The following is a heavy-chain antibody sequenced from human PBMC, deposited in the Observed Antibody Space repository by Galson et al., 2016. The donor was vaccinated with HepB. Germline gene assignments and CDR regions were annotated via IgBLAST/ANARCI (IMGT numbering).Heavy chain of an antibody. Sequence: SLRLSCAASGFTFTRYTMNWVRQSPGKGLEWVSSISGGSSYKYYADSVKGRFTISRDNSKNSLYLQMHSLRAEDTAIYFCARTPGYNGTWYDAFDIWGPGTIVTVSS. J-gene: IGHJ3*02. V-gene: IGHV3-21*01. CDR2: ISGGSSYK. D-gene: IGHD6-13*01. CDR1: GFTFTRYT. CDR3: ARTPGYNGTWYDAFDI.